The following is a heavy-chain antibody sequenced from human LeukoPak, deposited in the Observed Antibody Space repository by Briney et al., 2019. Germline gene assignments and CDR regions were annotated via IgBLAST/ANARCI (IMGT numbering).Heavy chain of an antibody. CDR1: GFTFSSYG. J-gene: IGHJ4*02. D-gene: IGHD3-22*01. CDR2: IRYDGSNK. CDR3: ARSSPGYYDSSGYSFDY. Sequence: GGSLRLSCAASGFTFSSYGMHWVRQAPGKGLEWVAFIRYDGSNKCYADSVKGRFTISRDNSKNTLYLQMNSLRAEDTAVYYCARSSPGYYDSSGYSFDYWGQGTLVTVSS. V-gene: IGHV3-30*02.